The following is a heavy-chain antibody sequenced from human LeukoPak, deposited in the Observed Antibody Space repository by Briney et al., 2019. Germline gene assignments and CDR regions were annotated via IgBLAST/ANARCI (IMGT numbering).Heavy chain of an antibody. CDR2: ISYDGSNI. J-gene: IGHJ4*02. Sequence: GGSLRLSCVASGFTFSLYAMHWVRQAPGKGLEWVALISYDGSNIYYTDSVKGPFTISSDNSNNTLYLQMNSLRGDDTAVYYCARDWWALGGAAGRNYFDYWGQGTLATVS. CDR1: GFTFSLYA. CDR3: ARDWWALGGAAGRNYFDY. V-gene: IGHV3-30-3*01. D-gene: IGHD6-13*01.